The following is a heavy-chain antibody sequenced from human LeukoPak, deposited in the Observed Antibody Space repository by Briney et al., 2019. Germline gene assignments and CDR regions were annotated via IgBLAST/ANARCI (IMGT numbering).Heavy chain of an antibody. CDR3: ARGHSSSWYINRYYYYYYMDV. D-gene: IGHD6-13*01. CDR1: GGSINSYY. V-gene: IGHV4-59*01. CDR2: IYYSGST. J-gene: IGHJ6*03. Sequence: SETLSLTCTVSGGSINSYYWSWIRQPPGKGLEWIGYIYYSGSTNYNPSLKSRVTISVDTSKNQFSLKLSSVTAADTAVYYCARGHSSSWYINRYYYYYYMDVWGKGTTVTVSS.